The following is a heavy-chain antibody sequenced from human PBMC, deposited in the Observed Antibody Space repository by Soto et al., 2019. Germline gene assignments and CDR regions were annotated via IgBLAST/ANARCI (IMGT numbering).Heavy chain of an antibody. Sequence: PSGTLYLTCVAAFFGNYYWSWIRQPPGKGRELLGYIFSSEHFKYNPSLKSRLTISVDPPKNLVSLRLTSVTASDTAVYYCAREGGGYRFDQWGPGTLVTVS. CDR3: AREGGGYRFDQ. V-gene: IGHV4-59*01. CDR2: IFSSEHF. D-gene: IGHD3-16*02. J-gene: IGHJ4*02. CDR1: FFGNYY.